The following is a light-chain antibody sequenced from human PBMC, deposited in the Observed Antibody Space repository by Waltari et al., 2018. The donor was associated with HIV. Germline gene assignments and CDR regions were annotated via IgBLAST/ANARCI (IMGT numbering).Light chain of an antibody. Sequence: EIVLTQSPATLSMSPGERATLSCRASQSVSSRYLAWYQQKPGQAPSLVIYNVSKRATGIPDRFTGSGSGTDFTLTINSLEPEDFAVYFCQQYDVSRTFGQGTKVEVK. CDR2: NVS. CDR3: QQYDVSRT. CDR1: QSVSSRY. J-gene: IGKJ1*01. V-gene: IGKV3-20*01.